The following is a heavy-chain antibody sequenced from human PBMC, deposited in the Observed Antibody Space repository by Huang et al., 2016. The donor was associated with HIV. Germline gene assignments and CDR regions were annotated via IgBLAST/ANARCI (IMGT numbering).Heavy chain of an antibody. CDR1: GGTFRKYA. V-gene: IGHV1-69*13. CDR2: IIPMFGTP. Sequence: QVQLVQSGAEVKTPGSSVKVSCKASGGTFRKYAISWVRQAHGQGLEWMGGIIPMFGTPNYARKFKGRVTITADDSTSTTYVEVSSLRSEDTALYYCARGQLGSYGDYDVLYWGQGTLVTVSS. J-gene: IGHJ4*02. CDR3: ARGQLGSYGDYDVLY. D-gene: IGHD4-17*01.